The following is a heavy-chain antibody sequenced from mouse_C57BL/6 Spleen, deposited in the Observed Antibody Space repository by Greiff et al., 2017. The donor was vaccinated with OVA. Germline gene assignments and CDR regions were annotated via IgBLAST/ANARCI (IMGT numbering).Heavy chain of an antibody. D-gene: IGHD1-1*01. CDR1: GYTFTDYN. Sequence: EVQLQQSGPELVKPGASVKMSCKASGYTFTDYNMHWVKQSHGKSLEWIGYINPNNGGTSYNQKFKGKATLTVNKSSSTAYMELRSLTSEDSAVYYCARGLSYYGSSYSYFDYWGQGTTLTVSS. CDR3: ARGLSYYGSSYSYFDY. V-gene: IGHV1-22*01. CDR2: INPNNGGT. J-gene: IGHJ2*01.